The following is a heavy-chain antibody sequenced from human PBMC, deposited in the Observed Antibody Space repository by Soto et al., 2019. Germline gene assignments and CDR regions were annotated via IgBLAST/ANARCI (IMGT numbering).Heavy chain of an antibody. CDR1: GYTFTSYA. V-gene: IGHV1-3*01. J-gene: IGHJ5*02. CDR2: INAGNGNT. D-gene: IGHD3-10*01. Sequence: ASVKFSCKASGYTFTSYAMHWVRQAPGQRLEWMGWINAGNGNTKYSQKFQGRVTITRDTSASTAYMELSSLRSEDTAVYYCARITMVRGMAPWGQGTLVTVSS. CDR3: ARITMVRGMAP.